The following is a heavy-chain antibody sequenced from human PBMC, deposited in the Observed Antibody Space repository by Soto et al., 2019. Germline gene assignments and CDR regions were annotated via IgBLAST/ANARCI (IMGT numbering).Heavy chain of an antibody. CDR2: IYYSAST. Sequence: SETLSLTCTVSGGSISSSSYYWGWIRQPPGKGLEWIGSIYYSASTYYNPSLKRRVTISVDTSKNQFSLKLSSVTVADTAVYYCAHSSVNYYVNYWGQGTRVTVSS. J-gene: IGHJ4*02. D-gene: IGHD3-22*01. CDR1: GGSISSSSYY. V-gene: IGHV4-39*01. CDR3: AHSSVNYYVNY.